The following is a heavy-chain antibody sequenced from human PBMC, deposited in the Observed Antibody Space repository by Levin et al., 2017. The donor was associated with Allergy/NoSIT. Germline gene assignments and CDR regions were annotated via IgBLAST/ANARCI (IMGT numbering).Heavy chain of an antibody. J-gene: IGHJ4*02. CDR1: GFTFSNYY. D-gene: IGHD6-13*01. CDR3: AKDVVFGTSSWSLDF. CDR2: ISNSGTFT. V-gene: IGHV3-11*06. Sequence: SCAASGFTFSNYYMSWIRQAPGKGLEWVSYISNSGTFTNYADSVKGRFTISRDNTKNTLYLQMNSLRSEDAAVYYCAKDVVFGTSSWSLDFWGQGTLVTVSS.